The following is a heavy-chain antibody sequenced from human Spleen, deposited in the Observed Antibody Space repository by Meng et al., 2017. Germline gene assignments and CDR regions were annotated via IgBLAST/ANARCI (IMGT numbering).Heavy chain of an antibody. J-gene: IGHJ4*02. CDR1: GYTFTSYG. CDR3: ARGTPGRSYSDY. D-gene: IGHD3-10*01. CDR2: ISAYNGNA. Sequence: QVQLVQSGAEVTKPGASVKVSCKASGYTFTSYGISWVRQAPGQGLEWMGWISAYNGNANYAQKLQGRVTVSADRPTATAYMELRSLRSDDTAVYYCARGTPGRSYSDYWGQGTLVTVSS. V-gene: IGHV1-18*01.